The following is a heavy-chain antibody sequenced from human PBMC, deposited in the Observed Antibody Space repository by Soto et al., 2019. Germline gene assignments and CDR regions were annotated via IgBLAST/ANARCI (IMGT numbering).Heavy chain of an antibody. CDR2: INAGNGNT. Sequence: ASVKVSCKASGYTFTRYAMHWVRQAPGQRLEWMGWINAGNGNTKYSQKFQGRVTITRDTSASTAYMELSSLRSEDTAVYYCARDRYSSSSLYYFDYWGQGTLVTVSS. V-gene: IGHV1-3*01. CDR3: ARDRYSSSSLYYFDY. D-gene: IGHD6-6*01. CDR1: GYTFTRYA. J-gene: IGHJ4*02.